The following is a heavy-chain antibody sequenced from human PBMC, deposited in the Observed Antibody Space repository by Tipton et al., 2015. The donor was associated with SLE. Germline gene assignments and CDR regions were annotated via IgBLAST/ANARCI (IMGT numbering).Heavy chain of an antibody. D-gene: IGHD2-2*02. CDR2: TSYDAYNK. V-gene: IGHV3-30*03. CDR1: GFTFSSFG. CDR3: ARSYCSSTSCYNGERPYFDY. Sequence: SLRLSCAASGFTFSSFGMYWVRQAPGKGLEWVALTSYDAYNKYYADSVKGRFTISRDQSKNTVYLHMDSLRAEDTAVYYCARSYCSSTSCYNGERPYFDYWGQGTLVTVSS. J-gene: IGHJ4*02.